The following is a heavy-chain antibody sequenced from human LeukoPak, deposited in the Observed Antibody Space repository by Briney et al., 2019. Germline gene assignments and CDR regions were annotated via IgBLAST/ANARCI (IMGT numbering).Heavy chain of an antibody. Sequence: SETLYLTCTVSGGSISSSSYYWGWIRQPPGKGLEWIGSIYYSGSTYYNPSLKSRVTISVDTSKNQFSLKLSSVTAADTAVYYCARVGAVAAVDYWGQGTLVTVSS. CDR1: GGSISSSSYY. V-gene: IGHV4-39*01. J-gene: IGHJ4*02. CDR2: IYYSGST. D-gene: IGHD6-19*01. CDR3: ARVGAVAAVDY.